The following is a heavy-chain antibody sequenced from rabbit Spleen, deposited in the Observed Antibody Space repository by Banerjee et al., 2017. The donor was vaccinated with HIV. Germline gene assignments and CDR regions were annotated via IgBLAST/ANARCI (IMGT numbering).Heavy chain of an antibody. D-gene: IGHD1-1*01. CDR2: INMVTGKS. V-gene: IGHV1S45*01. Sequence: QQQLEESGGGLVKPEGSLTLTCKASGSSFSDRDVMCWVRQAPGKGLKWIACINMVTGKSVYASWAKGRFTISKTSSTTVTLQMTRLTAADTATYFCARDTSSSFSSYGMDLWGPGTLVTVS. J-gene: IGHJ6*01. CDR1: GSSFSDRDV. CDR3: ARDTSSSFSSYGMDL.